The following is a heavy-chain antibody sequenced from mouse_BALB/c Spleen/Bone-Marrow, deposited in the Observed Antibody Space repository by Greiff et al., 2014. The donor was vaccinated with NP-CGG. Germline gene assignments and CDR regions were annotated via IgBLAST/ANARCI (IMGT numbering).Heavy chain of an antibody. J-gene: IGHJ4*01. CDR1: GYSITSDYS. CDR3: ARGYYAMDY. CDR2: ISYSGST. V-gene: IGHV3-2*02. Sequence: EVKLVESGPGLVKPSQSLSLTCTVTGYSITSDYSWNWIRPFPGNKLEWMGYISYSGSTSYNPSLKSRISITRGTSKNQFFLQLNSVTTEDTATYYCARGYYAMDYWGQGTSVTVSS.